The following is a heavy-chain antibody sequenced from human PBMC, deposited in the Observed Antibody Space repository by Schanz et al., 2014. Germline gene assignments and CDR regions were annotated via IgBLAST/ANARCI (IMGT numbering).Heavy chain of an antibody. CDR3: ARGDVNWFDP. V-gene: IGHV1-2*02. CDR1: GYTFPSYG. J-gene: IGHJ5*02. CDR2: INPNSDGT. Sequence: QVQLVQSGREVKKPGASVKVSCKASGYTFPSYGISWVRQAPGQGPEWLGWINPNSDGTKYAQKFQGRVTMTRDTSVNTAYLDLSSLTSDDTAVYYCARGDVNWFDPWGQGTLVTVSS.